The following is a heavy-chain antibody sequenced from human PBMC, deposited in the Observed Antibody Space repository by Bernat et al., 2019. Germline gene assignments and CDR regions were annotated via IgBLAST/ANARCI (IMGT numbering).Heavy chain of an antibody. CDR1: GFTFSSYA. CDR3: ARDRSSGYYYAQDWYFDL. Sequence: QVQLVESGGGVAQPGRSLRLSCAASGFTFSSYAMHWVRLAPGKGLEWVAVISYDGSNKYYADSVKGRFTISRDNSKNTLYLQMNSLRAEDTAVYYCARDRSSGYYYAQDWYFDLWGRGTLVTVSS. D-gene: IGHD3-22*01. J-gene: IGHJ2*01. CDR2: ISYDGSNK. V-gene: IGHV3-30-3*01.